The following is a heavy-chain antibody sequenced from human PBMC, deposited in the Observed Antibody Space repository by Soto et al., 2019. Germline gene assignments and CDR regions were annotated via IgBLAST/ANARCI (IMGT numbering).Heavy chain of an antibody. CDR3: ARGSATAEWWFDP. J-gene: IGHJ5*02. CDR2: ISANGRTT. Sequence: GGSLRLSCAASGFTFSSYAMHWVRQAPGKGLEYVSAISANGRTTYYANSVKGRFTISRDNSKNTLYLQMGSLRADDMAVYYCARGSATAEWWFDPWGQGT. V-gene: IGHV3-64*01. D-gene: IGHD6-25*01. CDR1: GFTFSSYA.